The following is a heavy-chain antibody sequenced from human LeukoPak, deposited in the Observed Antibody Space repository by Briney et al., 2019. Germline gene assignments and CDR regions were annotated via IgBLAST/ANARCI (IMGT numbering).Heavy chain of an antibody. CDR3: ARVRVRGVIGYFDY. CDR2: ISSSSSYI. J-gene: IGHJ4*02. Sequence: PGGSLRLSCAASGFTFSSYSMNWVRQAPGKGLEWVSSISSSSSYIYYADSVEGRFTISRDNAKNSLSLQMNSLRAEDTAVYYCARVRVRGVIGYFDYWGQGTLVTVSS. CDR1: GFTFSSYS. V-gene: IGHV3-21*01. D-gene: IGHD3-10*01.